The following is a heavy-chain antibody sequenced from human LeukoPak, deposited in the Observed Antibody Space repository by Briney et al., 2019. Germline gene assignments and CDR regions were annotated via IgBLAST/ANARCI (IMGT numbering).Heavy chain of an antibody. J-gene: IGHJ4*02. V-gene: IGHV3-23*01. CDR3: ARQVPSGWYYFDY. D-gene: IGHD6-19*01. CDR1: GFTFSSYA. Sequence: GGSLRLSCAASGFTFSSYAMSWVRQAPGKGLEWVSAISGSGGSTYYADSVKGRFTISRDNAKNSLYLQMNSLRAEDTAVYYCARQVPSGWYYFDYWGQGTLVTVSS. CDR2: ISGSGGST.